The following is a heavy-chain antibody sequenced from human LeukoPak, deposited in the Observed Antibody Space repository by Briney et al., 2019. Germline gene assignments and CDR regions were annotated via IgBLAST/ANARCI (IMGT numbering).Heavy chain of an antibody. CDR3: AKDSSLGYGYLDY. CDR2: IWYDGSNK. D-gene: IGHD5-18*01. V-gene: IGHV3-33*06. CDR1: GFTFSSYG. Sequence: GGSLRLSCAASGFTFSSYGMHWVRQAPGKGLEWVEVIWYDGSNKYYADSVKGRFTISRDNSKNTLYLQMNSLRAEDTAVYYCAKDSSLGYGYLDYWGQGTLVTVSS. J-gene: IGHJ4*02.